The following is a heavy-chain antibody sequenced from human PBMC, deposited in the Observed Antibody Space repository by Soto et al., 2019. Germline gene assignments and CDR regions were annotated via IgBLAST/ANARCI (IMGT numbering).Heavy chain of an antibody. CDR3: ARLSSSWYFSAFDI. CDR2: IYYSGST. CDR1: GGSISSYY. V-gene: IGHV4-59*01. D-gene: IGHD6-13*01. J-gene: IGHJ3*02. Sequence: PSETLSLTCTVSGGSISSYYWSWIRQPPGKGLEWIGYIYYSGSTNYNPSLKSRVTISVDTSKNQFSLKLSSVTAADTAVYYCARLSSSWYFSAFDIWRQGTMVTVSS.